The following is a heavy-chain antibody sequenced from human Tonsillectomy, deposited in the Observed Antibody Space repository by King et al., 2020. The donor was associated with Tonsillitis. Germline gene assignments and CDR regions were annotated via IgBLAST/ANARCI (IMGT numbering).Heavy chain of an antibody. Sequence: VQLVESGGGLVQPGGSLRLSCAASGFTFSSYAMSWVRQAPGKGLEWVSAISGSGGSTYYADSVKGRFTISRDNSKNTLYLQMNSLRAEDTAVYYCATLLAGVDTAMVSDWFDTWGQGTLVTVSS. D-gene: IGHD5-18*01. J-gene: IGHJ5*02. CDR2: ISGSGGST. CDR1: GFTFSSYA. CDR3: ATLLAGVDTAMVSDWFDT. V-gene: IGHV3-23*04.